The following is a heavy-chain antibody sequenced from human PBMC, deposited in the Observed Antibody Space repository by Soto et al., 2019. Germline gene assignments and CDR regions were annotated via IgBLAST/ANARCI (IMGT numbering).Heavy chain of an antibody. Sequence: SETLSLTCSVSGASIRDYYWSWIRQPAGKGLEWIGRMYTSGNTKYNPSLKSRLTMSTDKSVNQLSLTLRSVTAADTAVYFCSRAEWLQFFYYYGMDVWGQGTTVTVSS. CDR3: SRAEWLQFFYYYGMDV. J-gene: IGHJ6*02. V-gene: IGHV4-4*07. CDR2: MYTSGNT. D-gene: IGHD5-12*01. CDR1: GASIRDYY.